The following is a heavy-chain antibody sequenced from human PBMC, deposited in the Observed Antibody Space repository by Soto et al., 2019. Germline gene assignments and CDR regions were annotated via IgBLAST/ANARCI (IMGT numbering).Heavy chain of an antibody. CDR3: ARDSPPPRE. CDR2: ISGYNGNT. CDR1: GYTFSNYG. Sequence: ASVKVSCKASGYTFSNYGFSWVRQAPGQGLEWMGWISGYNGNTNYAERLQGRVTMTTDTSTSTAYMELRSLRSDDTAVYYCARDSPPPREWGQGTLVTVSS. J-gene: IGHJ4*02. V-gene: IGHV1-18*01.